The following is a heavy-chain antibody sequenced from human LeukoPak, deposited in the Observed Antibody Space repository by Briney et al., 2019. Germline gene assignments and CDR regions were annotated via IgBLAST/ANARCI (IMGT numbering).Heavy chain of an antibody. Sequence: GESLKISCKASGYSFTTYWIGWVRQMPGKGLEWMGIIYPADSTAHYSPSFQGQVTISADKSISTAYLQWSSLKASDTAMYYCATGGYSSGWFPTWSPFTDNWGQGTLVTVSS. V-gene: IGHV5-51*01. CDR1: GYSFTTYW. CDR3: ATGGYSSGWFPTWSPFTDN. D-gene: IGHD6-19*01. J-gene: IGHJ4*02. CDR2: IYPADSTA.